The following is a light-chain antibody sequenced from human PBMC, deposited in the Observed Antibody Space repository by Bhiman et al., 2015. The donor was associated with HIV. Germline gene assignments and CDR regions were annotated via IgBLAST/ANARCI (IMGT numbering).Light chain of an antibody. J-gene: IGLJ3*02. V-gene: IGLV1-50*01. Sequence: QLVLTQPPSVSGAPGQRVTISCTGSSSNIGAGYDVHWYQQLPGTAPKLLIYGNTNRPSGVPDRFSGSKSGTSASLAISGLRSEDEADYYCAAWDDSLSGPWVFGGGTKLTVL. CDR2: GNT. CDR3: AAWDDSLSGPWV. CDR1: SSNIGAGYD.